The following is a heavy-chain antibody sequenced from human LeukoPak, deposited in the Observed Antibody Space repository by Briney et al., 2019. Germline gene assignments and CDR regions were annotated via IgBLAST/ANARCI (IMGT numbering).Heavy chain of an antibody. V-gene: IGHV3-74*01. CDR1: GFTFSNYW. J-gene: IGHJ5*02. CDR2: INTYWSST. Sequence: PGGSLTLSCAASGFTFSNYWMHCVRQAPGKGLVWVSRINTYWSSTDYADSVKGRFTISRDNDKNTLYLQMNSLRAEDTAVYYCARLKGSWGQGTLVTVSS. CDR3: ARLKGS.